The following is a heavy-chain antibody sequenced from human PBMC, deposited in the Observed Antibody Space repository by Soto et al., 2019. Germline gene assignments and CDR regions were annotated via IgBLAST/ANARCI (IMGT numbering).Heavy chain of an antibody. CDR1: GFTFSNYW. Sequence: EVQLVESGGGLVQPGGSLRLSCAASGFTFSNYWMHWVRQAPGKGLVWVSRIHSDGSSTFHADSVKGRFTISRDNAKKMVYLQMNSLRAEDTAVYYCARDNWNTVWGQGTMVTVSS. CDR3: ARDNWNTV. V-gene: IGHV3-74*01. CDR2: IHSDGSST. J-gene: IGHJ3*01. D-gene: IGHD1-20*01.